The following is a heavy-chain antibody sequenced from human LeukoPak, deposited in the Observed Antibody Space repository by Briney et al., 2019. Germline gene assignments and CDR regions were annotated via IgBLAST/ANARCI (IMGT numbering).Heavy chain of an antibody. CDR2: INHSGST. D-gene: IGHD4-17*01. Sequence: SETLSLTCAVYGGSFSGYYWSWIRQSPGEGVEWIGEINHSGSTNYNPSLKSRVTISVDTSKNQFSLKLSSVTAADTAVYYCARGFGVTTYYYMDGWGKGTTVTVSS. CDR1: GGSFSGYY. CDR3: ARGFGVTTYYYMDG. V-gene: IGHV4-34*01. J-gene: IGHJ6*03.